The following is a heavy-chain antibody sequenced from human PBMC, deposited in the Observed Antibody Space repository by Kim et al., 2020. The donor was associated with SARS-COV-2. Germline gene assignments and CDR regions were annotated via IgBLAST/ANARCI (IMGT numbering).Heavy chain of an antibody. CDR2: T. V-gene: IGHV1-3*01. CDR3: ARGSGVPDAYDI. J-gene: IGHJ3*02. D-gene: IGHD7-27*01. Sequence: TKSSPNLQGRVTITKDTSASTAYMEVSSLRSEDSAVYFCARGSGVPDAYDIWGQGTMVTVSS.